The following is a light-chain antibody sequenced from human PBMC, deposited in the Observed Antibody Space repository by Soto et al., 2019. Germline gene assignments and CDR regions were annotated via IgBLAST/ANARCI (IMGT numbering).Light chain of an antibody. V-gene: IGKV3-20*01. CDR3: QQYGSSPQT. Sequence: EIELTQSPGTLSLSPGERATLSCRASQSVSRRYLAWYQQKAGKAPRLLIYGASSRATGIPERFSGSGSGTDFTLTISRLEPEDFAVYYCQQYGSSPQTFGQGTKVDIK. CDR1: QSVSRRY. J-gene: IGKJ1*01. CDR2: GAS.